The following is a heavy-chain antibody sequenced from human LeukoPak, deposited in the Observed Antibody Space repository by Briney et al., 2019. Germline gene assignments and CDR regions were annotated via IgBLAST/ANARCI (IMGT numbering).Heavy chain of an antibody. V-gene: IGHV1-24*01. J-gene: IGHJ4*02. Sequence: GASVKVSCKVSGYTLTELSMHWVRQAPGKGLEWMGGFDPEDGETIYAQKFQGRVTMTEDTSTDTAYMELSSLRSEDTAVYYCATPRPGCSGGSCYQRALDYWGQGTLVTVSS. CDR3: ATPRPGCSGGSCYQRALDY. CDR2: FDPEDGET. D-gene: IGHD2-15*01. CDR1: GYTLTELS.